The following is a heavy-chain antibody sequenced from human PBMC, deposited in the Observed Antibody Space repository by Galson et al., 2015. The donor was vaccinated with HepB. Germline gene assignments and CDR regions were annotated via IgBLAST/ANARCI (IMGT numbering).Heavy chain of an antibody. D-gene: IGHD6-13*01. J-gene: IGHJ6*02. CDR1: GFTFTTSA. V-gene: IGHV1-58*02. Sequence: SVKVSCNASGFTFTTSAMQCLRQARGQRPEWIGWNVVDSGNTNYAHKFQERVTITRDMSTSTAYMELSSPRCEDTAVYYCAADLAAATYYYYGMDVWGQGTTVTVSS. CDR3: AADLAAATYYYYGMDV. CDR2: NVVDSGNT.